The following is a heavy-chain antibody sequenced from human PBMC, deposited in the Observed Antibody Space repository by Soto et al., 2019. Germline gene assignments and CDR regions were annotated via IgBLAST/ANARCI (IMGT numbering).Heavy chain of an antibody. CDR3: CRAPMVRGVIDY. CDR2: IYYSGST. Sequence: QVQLQESGPGLVKPSQTLSLTCTVSGGSISSGGYYWSWIRQHPGKGLEWIGYIYYSGSTYYNPSLKRRVTISVGTSKNQFSLKLSSGTAADTAVYYCCRAPMVRGVIDYWGQGTLVTVSS. D-gene: IGHD3-10*01. J-gene: IGHJ4*02. V-gene: IGHV4-31*03. CDR1: GGSISSGGYY.